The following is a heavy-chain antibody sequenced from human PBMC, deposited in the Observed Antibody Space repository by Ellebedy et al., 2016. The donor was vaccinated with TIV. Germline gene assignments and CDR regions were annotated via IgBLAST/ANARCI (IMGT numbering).Heavy chain of an antibody. CDR2: INHSGST. D-gene: IGHD3-10*01. Sequence: MPSETLSLTCAVYGGSFSGYYWSWIRQPPGKGLEWIGEINHSGSTNYNPSLKSRVTVSVDTSKNQFSLKLSSVTAADTAVYYCARYMVRGRRSGMDVWGQGTTVTVSS. CDR3: ARYMVRGRRSGMDV. V-gene: IGHV4-34*01. CDR1: GGSFSGYY. J-gene: IGHJ6*02.